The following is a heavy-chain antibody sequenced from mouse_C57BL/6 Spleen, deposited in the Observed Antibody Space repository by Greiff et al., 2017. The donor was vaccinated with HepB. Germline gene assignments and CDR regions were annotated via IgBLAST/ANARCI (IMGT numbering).Heavy chain of an antibody. J-gene: IGHJ1*03. D-gene: IGHD1-1*01. CDR2: IYPGDGDT. CDR3: ARGGDITTVVATRYFDV. CDR1: GYAFSSSW. V-gene: IGHV1-82*01. Sequence: QVQLQQSGPELVKPGASVKISCKASGYAFSSSWMNWVKQRPGKGLEWIGRIYPGDGDTNYNGKFKGKATLTADKSSSTAYMQLSSLTSEDSAVYFCARGGDITTVVATRYFDVWGTGTTVTVSS.